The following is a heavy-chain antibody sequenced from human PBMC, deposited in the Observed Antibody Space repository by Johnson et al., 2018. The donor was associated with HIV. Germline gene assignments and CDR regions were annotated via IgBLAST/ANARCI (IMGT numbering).Heavy chain of an antibody. V-gene: IGHV3-64*04. J-gene: IGHJ3*02. CDR3: ARDRVPDAFDI. Sequence: QVHLVESGGGLVQPGGSLRLSCAASGFTFSSYAMHWVRQAPGKGLEYVSAISSNGGSTYYADSVKGRFTISRDNSKNTLYLQMNSLRAEDTAVYYCARDRVPDAFDIWGQGTMVTVSS. D-gene: IGHD3-3*01. CDR1: GFTFSSYA. CDR2: ISSNGGST.